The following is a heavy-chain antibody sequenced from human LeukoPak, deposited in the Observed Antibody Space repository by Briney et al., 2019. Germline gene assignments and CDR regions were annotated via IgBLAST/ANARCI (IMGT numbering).Heavy chain of an antibody. CDR3: ARDGPKGYYMDV. CDR1: GCTFSSYA. CDR2: IIPIFGTA. V-gene: IGHV1-69*13. Sequence: GASVKVSCKASGCTFSSYAISWVRQAPGQGLEWMGGIIPIFGTANYAQKFQGRVTITADESTSTAYMELSSLRSEDTAVYYCARDGPKGYYMDVWGKGTTVTVSS. J-gene: IGHJ6*03.